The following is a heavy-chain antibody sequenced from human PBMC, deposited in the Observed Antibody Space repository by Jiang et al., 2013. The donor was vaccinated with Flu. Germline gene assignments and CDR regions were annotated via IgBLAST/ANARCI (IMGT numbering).Heavy chain of an antibody. CDR2: IFSSGDT. D-gene: IGHD3-10*01. Sequence: LLKPSETLSLTCTVSGGSMKNYYWSWIRQPAGKELEWIGRIFSSGDTNYKPSLKSRVNMSVDTSKNQFSLKLTSVTAADTAVYYCARSGATYRNGFGTFDYWGQGTVVTVSS. CDR3: ARSGATYRNGFGTFDY. J-gene: IGHJ4*02. CDR1: GGSMKNYY. V-gene: IGHV4-4*07.